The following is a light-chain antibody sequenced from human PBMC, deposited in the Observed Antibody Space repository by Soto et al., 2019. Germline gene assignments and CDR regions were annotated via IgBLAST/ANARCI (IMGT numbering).Light chain of an antibody. V-gene: IGKV1-5*01. Sequence: DIQMTQSPSTLSASVGDRVTITCRASQSISSWLAWYQQKRGKAHQLLIYDASNLESGGPSRFSGSVSGTEFTLTISSLQPDDFATYYCKQYNSYPITFGPGTKVDIK. CDR2: DAS. CDR3: KQYNSYPIT. CDR1: QSISSW. J-gene: IGKJ3*01.